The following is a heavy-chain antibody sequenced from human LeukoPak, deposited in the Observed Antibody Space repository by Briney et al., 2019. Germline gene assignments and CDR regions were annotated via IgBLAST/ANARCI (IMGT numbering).Heavy chain of an antibody. CDR1: GGTFSSYA. V-gene: IGHV1-69*04. J-gene: IGHJ4*02. D-gene: IGHD6-13*01. Sequence: SVTVSCKASGGTFSSYAISWVRQAPGQGLEWMGRIIPILGIANYAQKFQGRVTITADKSTSTAYMELSSLRSEDTAVYYCARDPSRIAAAGRWGQGTLVTVSS. CDR2: IIPILGIA. CDR3: ARDPSRIAAAGR.